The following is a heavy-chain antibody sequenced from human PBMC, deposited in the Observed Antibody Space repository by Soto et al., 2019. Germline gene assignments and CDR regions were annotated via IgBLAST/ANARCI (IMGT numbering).Heavy chain of an antibody. J-gene: IGHJ4*02. CDR1: GFTFSSYA. CDR2: ISANGGST. CDR3: ANGGTGEGYFDN. D-gene: IGHD7-27*01. V-gene: IGHV3-23*01. Sequence: EVQLLESGGGLVQPGGSLRLSCVASGFTFSSYAMSWVSKAPGKGLEWVAAISANGGSTYYADSVKGRFTISRDNSKNTLYLKMNSLRAEDTAVYYCANGGTGEGYFDNWGQGTQVTVSS.